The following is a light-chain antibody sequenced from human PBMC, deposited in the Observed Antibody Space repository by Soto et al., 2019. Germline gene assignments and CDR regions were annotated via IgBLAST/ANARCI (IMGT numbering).Light chain of an antibody. J-gene: IGLJ1*01. CDR2: EVS. CDR1: SSDVGSYNL. CDR3: CSYAGSSTV. Sequence: QSVLPQPASGSGSPGQSITISCTGTSSDVGSYNLVSWYQQHPGKAPKLMICEVSKRPSGVSNRFSGSKSGNTASLTISGLQAEDEADYYCCSYAGSSTVFGTGTKVTVL. V-gene: IGLV2-23*02.